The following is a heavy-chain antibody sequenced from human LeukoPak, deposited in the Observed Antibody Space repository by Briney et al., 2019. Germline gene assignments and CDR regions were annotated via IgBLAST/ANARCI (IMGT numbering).Heavy chain of an antibody. Sequence: EALSLTFAVYGGSFSGYYWSWIRPPPGKGGEWIGEINHSGSTNYNPSLKRRVTISVDTSKNQFSLKLSSVTAADTAVYYCARWLYDILTGYGMDVWGQGTTVTVSS. D-gene: IGHD3-9*01. J-gene: IGHJ6*02. CDR3: ARWLYDILTGYGMDV. CDR1: GGSFSGYY. CDR2: INHSGST. V-gene: IGHV4-34*01.